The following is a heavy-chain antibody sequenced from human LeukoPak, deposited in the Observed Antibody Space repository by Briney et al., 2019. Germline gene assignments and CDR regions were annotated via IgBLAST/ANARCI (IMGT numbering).Heavy chain of an antibody. D-gene: IGHD5-18*01. CDR1: GFTFSTYA. J-gene: IGHJ4*02. CDR2: ISYDGSNK. CDR3: ARERVRGYSYGYLDY. V-gene: IGHV3-30*04. Sequence: PGGSLRLSCAAPGFTFSTYAMHWVRQAPGKGLEWVAVISYDGSNKYYADSVKGRFTISRDNSKNTLYLQMNSLRAEDTAVYYCARERVRGYSYGYLDYWGQGTLVTVSS.